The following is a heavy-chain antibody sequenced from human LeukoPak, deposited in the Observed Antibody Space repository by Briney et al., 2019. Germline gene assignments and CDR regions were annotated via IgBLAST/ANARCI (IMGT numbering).Heavy chain of an antibody. V-gene: IGHV3-15*07. CDR2: IKSKTDGGTT. D-gene: IGHD3-22*01. CDR1: GLTFSNAW. J-gene: IGHJ4*02. CDR3: TTDEDYYDSSTNFDY. Sequence: GGSLRLSCAASGLTFSNAWMNWVRQAPGKGLEWVGRIKSKTDGGTTDYAAPVKGRFTISRDDSKNMLYLQMNSLKTEDTAVYYCTTDEDYYDSSTNFDYWGQGTLVTVSS.